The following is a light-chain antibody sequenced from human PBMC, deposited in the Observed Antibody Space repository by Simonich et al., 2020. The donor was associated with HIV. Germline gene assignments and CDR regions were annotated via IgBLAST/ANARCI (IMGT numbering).Light chain of an antibody. CDR3: GTWDSSLSAGV. J-gene: IGLJ2*01. CDR1: SSNIGNNY. V-gene: IGLV1-51*01. Sequence: QSVLTQPPSGSAAPGQKVTISCSGSSSNIGNNYVSWYQQLPGTAPKLLIYGNNKRPSGIPDRFSGSKSGTSATLGITGLQTGDEADYYCGTWDSSLSAGVFGGGTKLTVL. CDR2: GNN.